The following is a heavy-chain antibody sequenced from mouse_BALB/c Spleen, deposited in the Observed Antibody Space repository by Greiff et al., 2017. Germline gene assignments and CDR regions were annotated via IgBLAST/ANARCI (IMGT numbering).Heavy chain of an antibody. J-gene: IGHJ2*01. Sequence: EVKLVESGGGLVKPGGSLKLSCAASGFTFSSYAMSWVRQTPEKRLEWVATISSGGSYTYYPDSVKGRFTISRDNAKNTLYLQMSSLRSEDTAMYYCARQVRCDYWGQGTTLTVSS. CDR1: GFTFSSYA. CDR3: ARQVRCDY. CDR2: ISSGGSYT. D-gene: IGHD2-14*01. V-gene: IGHV5-9-3*01.